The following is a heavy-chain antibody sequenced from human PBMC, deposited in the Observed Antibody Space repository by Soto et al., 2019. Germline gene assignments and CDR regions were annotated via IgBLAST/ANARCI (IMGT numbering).Heavy chain of an antibody. V-gene: IGHV4-34*02. CDR2: INHGESD. J-gene: IGHJ4*02. CDR1: GGSFSGYY. CDR3: ARGYAAPRAAN. D-gene: IGHD2-15*01. Sequence: QVQLQQWGAGLLKPSETLSLTCAVYGGSFSGYYWSWIRRPPEKGLEWIGEINHGESDSYNPSLKDRVTISLDTSNNHFSLKLTSVTAADSAVYYCARGYAAPRAANWGQGTLVTVSS.